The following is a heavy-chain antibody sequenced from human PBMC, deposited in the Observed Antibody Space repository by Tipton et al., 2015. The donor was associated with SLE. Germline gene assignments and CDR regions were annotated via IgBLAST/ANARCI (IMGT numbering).Heavy chain of an antibody. J-gene: IGHJ4*02. D-gene: IGHD6-13*01. CDR1: GGSISSSSYY. V-gene: IGHV4-39*07. CDR3: ESPIAAAGGY. Sequence: TLSLTCTVSGGSISSSSYYWGWIRQPPGKGLEWIGSIYYSGSTYYNPSLKSRVTISVDTSKTQFSLKLSSVTAADTAVYYCESPIAAAGGYWGQGTLVTVAS. CDR2: IYYSGST.